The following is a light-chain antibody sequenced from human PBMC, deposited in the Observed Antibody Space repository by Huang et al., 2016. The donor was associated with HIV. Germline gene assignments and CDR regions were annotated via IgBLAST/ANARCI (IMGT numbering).Light chain of an antibody. CDR3: QQYNNWPPLT. Sequence: EIVMTQSPANLSVSPGERATLSCRASQSVSSNLAWYQQKFGQAPRLLSCGASTRATGIPARCSGSGSGTEFTLTISSLQSEDFAVYYCQQYNNWPPLTFGGGTKVEIK. V-gene: IGKV3-15*01. CDR1: QSVSSN. J-gene: IGKJ4*01. CDR2: GAS.